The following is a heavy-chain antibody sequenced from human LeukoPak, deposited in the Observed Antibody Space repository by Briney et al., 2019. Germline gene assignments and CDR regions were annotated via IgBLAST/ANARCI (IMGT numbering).Heavy chain of an antibody. V-gene: IGHV4-34*01. CDR3: ARGSIAAWIH. J-gene: IGHJ4*02. CDR2: INHSGST. CDR1: GGSFSGYY. D-gene: IGHD6-13*01. Sequence: PSETLSLTCAVYGGSFSGYYWSWIRQPPGKGLEWIGEINHSGSTNYNPSLKSRVTISVDTSKNQFSLKLSSVTAADTAVYYCARGSIAAWIHWGRGTLVTVSS.